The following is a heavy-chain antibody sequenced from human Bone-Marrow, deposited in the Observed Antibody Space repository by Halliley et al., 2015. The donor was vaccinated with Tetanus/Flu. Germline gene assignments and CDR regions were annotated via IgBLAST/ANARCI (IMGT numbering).Heavy chain of an antibody. Sequence: SLRLSCAASGFTFSGYAMHWVRQAPGKGLEWVAVTSFDGSNKDYADSVKGRFTISRDNSNNTLYLQMSSLRAEDTAVYYCARVTKYCTTTTCRTWYYSGMDVWGQGTTVTVSS. D-gene: IGHD2-2*01. CDR3: ARVTKYCTTTTCRTWYYSGMDV. CDR2: TSFDGSNK. CDR1: GFTFSGYA. V-gene: IGHV3-30-3*01. J-gene: IGHJ6*02.